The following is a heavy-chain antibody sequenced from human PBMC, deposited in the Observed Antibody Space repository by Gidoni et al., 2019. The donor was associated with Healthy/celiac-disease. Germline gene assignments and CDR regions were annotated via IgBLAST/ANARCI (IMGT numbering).Heavy chain of an antibody. CDR2: ISYDGSNK. Sequence: QVQLVESGGGVVQPGRSLRLSCAASGFTFSSYGMHWVRQAPGKGLEWVAVISYDGSNKYYADSVKGRFTISRDNSKNTLYLQMNSLRAEDTAVYYCANFLGTGEFVWDAFDIWGQGTMVTVSS. V-gene: IGHV3-30*18. CDR1: GFTFSSYG. J-gene: IGHJ3*02. CDR3: ANFLGTGEFVWDAFDI. D-gene: IGHD7-27*01.